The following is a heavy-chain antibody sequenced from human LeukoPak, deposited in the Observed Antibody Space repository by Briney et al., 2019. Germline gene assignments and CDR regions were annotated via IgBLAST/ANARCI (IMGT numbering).Heavy chain of an antibody. V-gene: IGHV3-7*01. CDR2: VKQNGREK. CDR1: GFTFSGYW. J-gene: IGHJ6*02. Sequence: GGSLRLSCVASGFTFSGYWMTWVRQAPGKGLEWVANVKQNGREKYYVDSVKGRFTISRDNAKNTLYLQMNSLRAEDTAVYYCARVITYYYDSSGYYTSYGMDVWGQGTTVTVSS. D-gene: IGHD3-22*01. CDR3: ARVITYYYDSSGYYTSYGMDV.